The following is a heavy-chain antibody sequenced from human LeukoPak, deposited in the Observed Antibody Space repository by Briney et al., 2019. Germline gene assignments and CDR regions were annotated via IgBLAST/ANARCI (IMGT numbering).Heavy chain of an antibody. V-gene: IGHV3-21*01. CDR2: ISSSSTCI. Sequence: PGGSLRLSCAASGFTFSSYNMNWVRQAPGKGLEWVSSISSSSTCINYADSVKGRFTISRDNAKDSLYLQMNSLRVEDTAVYYCTRQQYYDYSGYYARALDYWGQGTLVTVSS. CDR1: GFTFSSYN. CDR3: TRQQYYDYSGYYARALDY. D-gene: IGHD3-22*01. J-gene: IGHJ4*02.